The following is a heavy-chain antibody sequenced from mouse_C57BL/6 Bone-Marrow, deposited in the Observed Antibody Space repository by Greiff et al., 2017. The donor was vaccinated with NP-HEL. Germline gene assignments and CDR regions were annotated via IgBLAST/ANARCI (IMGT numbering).Heavy chain of an antibody. Sequence: QVQLQQSGAELVKPGASVKLSCKASGYTFTSYWMHWVKQRPGQGLEWIGMIHPNSGSTNYNEKFKSKATLTVDKSSSTAYMQLSSLTSEDSAVYYCARKGNWSYAMDYWGQGTSVTVSS. CDR1: GYTFTSYW. CDR2: IHPNSGST. CDR3: ARKGNWSYAMDY. J-gene: IGHJ4*01. V-gene: IGHV1-64*01. D-gene: IGHD4-1*01.